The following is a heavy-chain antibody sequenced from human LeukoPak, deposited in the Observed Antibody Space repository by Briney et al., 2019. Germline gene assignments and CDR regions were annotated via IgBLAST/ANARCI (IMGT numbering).Heavy chain of an antibody. CDR3: AKARGWLVSSFDY. D-gene: IGHD6-19*01. J-gene: IGHJ4*02. CDR2: INSDGINT. V-gene: IGHV3-74*01. CDR1: GFTFSNYW. Sequence: GGSLRLSCAASGFTFSNYWMHWVRQAPGKGLVWVSRINSDGINTSYADSVKGRFTISRDNAKNTLNLQMNSLRAEDTAVYYCAKARGWLVSSFDYWGQGTLVTVSS.